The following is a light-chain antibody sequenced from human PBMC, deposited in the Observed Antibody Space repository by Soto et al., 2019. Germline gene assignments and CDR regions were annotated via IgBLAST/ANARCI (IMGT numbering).Light chain of an antibody. CDR3: QQYANSET. CDR1: QSVSSY. J-gene: IGKJ2*01. Sequence: EFVLTQSPGTLSLSPGERATLSCRASQSVSSYLAWYQQKPGQAPRLLMYEASNRATGIPDRFSCSGSQRDFTLTISRLEPEDSAVYYCQQYANSETFGQGTKVDIK. CDR2: EAS. V-gene: IGKV3-20*01.